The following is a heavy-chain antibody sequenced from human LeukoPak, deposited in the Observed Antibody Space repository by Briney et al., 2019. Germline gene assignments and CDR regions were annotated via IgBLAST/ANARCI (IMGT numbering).Heavy chain of an antibody. CDR1: GYTFTSYG. CDR3: ARAWWLRPDGDAFDI. J-gene: IGHJ3*02. V-gene: IGHV1-18*01. Sequence: ASVKVSCKASGYTFTSYGISWVRQAPGQGLEWMGWISAYNGNTNYAQKLQGRVTMTTDTSTSTAYMELRSLRSDDTAVYYCARAWWLRPDGDAFDIWGQGTIVTVSS. D-gene: IGHD5-12*01. CDR2: ISAYNGNT.